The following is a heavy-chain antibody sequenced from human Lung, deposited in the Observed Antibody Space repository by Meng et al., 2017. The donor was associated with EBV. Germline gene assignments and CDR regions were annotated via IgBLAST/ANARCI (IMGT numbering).Heavy chain of an antibody. J-gene: IGHJ4*02. CDR1: GYTFTTYG. V-gene: IGHV7-4-1*02. CDR3: ARDSEAADY. D-gene: IGHD6-25*01. CDR2: INTNTGKP. Sequence: QVQLVQSGSDLKKPGASVRISCKASGYTFTTYGMNGVRQAPGQGLEWMGWINTNTGKPTYAQGLTGRFVFSLDTSVSTAYLQISSLKAEDTAVYYCARDSEAADYWGQGTLVTVSS.